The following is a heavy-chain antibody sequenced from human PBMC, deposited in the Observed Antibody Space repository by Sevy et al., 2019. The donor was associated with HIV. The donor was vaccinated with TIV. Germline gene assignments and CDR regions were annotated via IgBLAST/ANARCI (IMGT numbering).Heavy chain of an antibody. CDR3: ARVRYNYGQKYFDY. D-gene: IGHD5-18*01. J-gene: IGHJ4*02. CDR2: ISTSSGFT. CDR1: GFSFSDYY. V-gene: IGHV3-11*06. Sequence: GGSLRLSCTASGFSFSDYYMSWIRQAPGKGLEWISYISTSSGFTEYEDSVKGRFTISRDNAKNSLYLQMNSLRAEDTAVYFCARVRYNYGQKYFDYWGQRTLVTASS.